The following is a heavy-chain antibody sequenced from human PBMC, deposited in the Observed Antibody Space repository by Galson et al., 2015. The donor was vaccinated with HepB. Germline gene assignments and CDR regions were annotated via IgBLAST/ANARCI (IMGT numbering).Heavy chain of an antibody. CDR2: IWYDGSNK. J-gene: IGHJ6*02. V-gene: IGHV3-33*01. Sequence: SLRLSCAASGFTFSSYGMHWVRQAPGEGLEWVAVIWYDGSNKYYADSVKGRFTISRDNSKNTLYLQMNSLRAEDTAVYYCARDIYTAMVPPYYYGMDVWGQGTTVTVSS. CDR1: GFTFSSYG. CDR3: ARDIYTAMVPPYYYGMDV. D-gene: IGHD5-18*01.